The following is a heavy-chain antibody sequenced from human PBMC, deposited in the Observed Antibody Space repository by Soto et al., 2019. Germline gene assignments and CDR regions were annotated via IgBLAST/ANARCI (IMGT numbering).Heavy chain of an antibody. Sequence: QVQLQESGPGLVKPSQTLSLTCTVSGGSISSGGYYGSWIRQHPGKGLEWIGYIYYTGSTYYNPSLKSRVTISVDTSKNPFSLKLSSVTAADTAVYYCATLYMVRGVRTFDYWGQGTLVTVSS. V-gene: IGHV4-31*03. D-gene: IGHD3-10*01. J-gene: IGHJ4*02. CDR2: IYYTGST. CDR1: GGSISSGGYY. CDR3: ATLYMVRGVRTFDY.